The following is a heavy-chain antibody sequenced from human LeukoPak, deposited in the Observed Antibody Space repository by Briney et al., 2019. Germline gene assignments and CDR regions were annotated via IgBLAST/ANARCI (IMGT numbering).Heavy chain of an antibody. V-gene: IGHV3-30-3*01. Sequence: GRSLRLSCAASGFTFSSYAMHWVRQAPGKGLEWVAVISYDGSNKYYADSVKGRFTISRDNSKNTLYLQMNSLRAEDTAVYYCARVWQDYSGVDYWGQGTLVTVSS. J-gene: IGHJ4*02. CDR1: GFTFSSYA. CDR3: ARVWQDYSGVDY. CDR2: ISYDGSNK. D-gene: IGHD2-21*01.